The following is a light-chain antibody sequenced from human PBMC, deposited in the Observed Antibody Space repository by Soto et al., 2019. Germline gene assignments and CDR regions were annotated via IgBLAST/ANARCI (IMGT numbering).Light chain of an antibody. Sequence: EIVLTQSPGTLSLSPGERATLSCRASQSVSSRYLAGYQQKPGQAPRLLIYGASGRATAIPDRFSGSGSGTDFTLTISRLEPEDFAVYYCQQYANAPQTFGQGTKVEVK. CDR2: GAS. CDR1: QSVSSRY. J-gene: IGKJ1*01. V-gene: IGKV3-20*01. CDR3: QQYANAPQT.